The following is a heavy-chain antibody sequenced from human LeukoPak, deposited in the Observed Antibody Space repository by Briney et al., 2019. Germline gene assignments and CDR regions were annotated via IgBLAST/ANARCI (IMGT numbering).Heavy chain of an antibody. V-gene: IGHV3-72*01. CDR1: GFTFSDHY. CDR2: TRNKANSYTT. Sequence: AGGSLRLSCAASGFTFSDHYMDWVRQAPGKGLEWVGRTRNKANSYTTEYAASVKGRFTISRDDSKNSLYLQMNSLKTEDTAVYYCVIFPGPVTTYYFDYWGQGTLVTVSS. CDR3: VIFPGPVTTYYFDY. J-gene: IGHJ4*02. D-gene: IGHD4-11*01.